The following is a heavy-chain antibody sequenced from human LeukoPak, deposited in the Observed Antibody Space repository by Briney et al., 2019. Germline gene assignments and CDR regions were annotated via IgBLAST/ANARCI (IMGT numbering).Heavy chain of an antibody. CDR3: VRVTMIVVVYIDY. J-gene: IGHJ4*02. CDR2: IKCDGSEK. D-gene: IGHD3-22*01. Sequence: GGSLRLSCAASGFTFSSSWMHWVCQAPEKGLEWVADIKCDGSEKYYVDSVKGRLTISRDNAKSSLYLQVNSLRAEDMTVYYCVRVTMIVVVYIDYWGQGTLVTVSS. V-gene: IGHV3-7*03. CDR1: GFTFSSSW.